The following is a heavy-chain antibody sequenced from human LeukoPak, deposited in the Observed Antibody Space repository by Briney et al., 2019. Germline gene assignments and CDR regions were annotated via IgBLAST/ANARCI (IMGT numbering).Heavy chain of an antibody. CDR3: ARPPNYYGSGSYDGSLYYYYGMDV. CDR2: IKQEGSEK. V-gene: IGHV3-7*01. Sequence: GGSLRLSCAASGFTFSSYWMSWVRQAPGKGLEGVANIKQEGSEKYYVDSVKGRFTISRDNAKNSLYLQMNSLRAEDTAVYYCARPPNYYGSGSYDGSLYYYYGMDVWGQGTTVTVSS. D-gene: IGHD3-10*01. CDR1: GFTFSSYW. J-gene: IGHJ6*02.